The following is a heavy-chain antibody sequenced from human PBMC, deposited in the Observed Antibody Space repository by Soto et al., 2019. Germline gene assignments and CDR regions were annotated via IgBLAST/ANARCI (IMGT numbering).Heavy chain of an antibody. D-gene: IGHD6-13*01. J-gene: IGHJ4*01. CDR3: ARDLRQQLLFEY. CDR2: TYCRSKWYN. CDR1: VDGLSRNSAG. Sequence: TLSLTCAISVDGLSRNSAGLNWISQSPSRGLEWLGRTYCRSKWYNDYAVSVKSRITINPDTPKNQFSLQLNSVTPEDTAVYYCARDLRQQLLFEYWGQGTLVTVSS. V-gene: IGHV6-1*01.